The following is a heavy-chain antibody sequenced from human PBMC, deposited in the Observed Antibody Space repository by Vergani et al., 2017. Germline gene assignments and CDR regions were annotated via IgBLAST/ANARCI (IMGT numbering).Heavy chain of an antibody. J-gene: IGHJ6*02. D-gene: IGHD3-22*01. CDR3: AKDNAFLSYYYDSSGYYPGYYGMDV. CDR2: IRYDGSNK. CDR1: GYTFTSYY. V-gene: IGHV3-30*02. Sequence: QVQLVQSGAEVKKPGASVKVSCKASGYTFTSYYMHWVRQAPGKGLEWVAFIRYDGSNKYYADSVKGRFTISRDNSKNTLYLQMNSLRAEDTAVYYCAKDNAFLSYYYDSSGYYPGYYGMDVWGQGTTVTVSS.